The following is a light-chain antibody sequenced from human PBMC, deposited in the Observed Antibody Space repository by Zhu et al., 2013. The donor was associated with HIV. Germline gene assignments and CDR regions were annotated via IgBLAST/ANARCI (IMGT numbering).Light chain of an antibody. CDR2: LAS. CDR1: QDIRNH. V-gene: IGKV1-17*01. Sequence: DIQMTQSPSSLSASVGDRVTITCRASQDIRNHLGWYRQEPGKAPRRLIYLASTLQSGVPSRFSGSGSGTDFTLTISSLQPEDFATYYCLQHNSYPCTFGQGTKLEIK. J-gene: IGKJ2*02. CDR3: LQHNSYPCT.